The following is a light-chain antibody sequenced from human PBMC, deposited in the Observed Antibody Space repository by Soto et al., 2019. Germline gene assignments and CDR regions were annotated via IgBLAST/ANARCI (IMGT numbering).Light chain of an antibody. CDR2: YDS. V-gene: IGLV3-21*04. CDR1: NIGNKR. J-gene: IGLJ1*01. Sequence: SYELTQPPSVSVAPEKTATITCGGNNIGNKRVHWYRQKPGQAPVLVISYDSDRPSGIPERFSGSNSGNTATLTISRVEDGDEADYYCQVWDIMTDNYVFGPATKVTVL. CDR3: QVWDIMTDNYV.